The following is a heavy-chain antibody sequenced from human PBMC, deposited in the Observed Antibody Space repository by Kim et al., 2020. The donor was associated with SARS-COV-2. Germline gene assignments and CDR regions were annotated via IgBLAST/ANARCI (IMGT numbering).Heavy chain of an antibody. J-gene: IGHJ4*02. Sequence: GGSLRLSCSASGFTFNTFALHWVRQAPGKGPEYVSGISGSGKTSYADSVKGRFTVSRDNSNNMLYLQMSSLRPEDTAIYYCMDLGFWGQGTLVTVSS. CDR3: MDLGF. CDR1: GFTFNTFA. CDR2: ISGSGKT. V-gene: IGHV3-64D*09. D-gene: IGHD2-2*03.